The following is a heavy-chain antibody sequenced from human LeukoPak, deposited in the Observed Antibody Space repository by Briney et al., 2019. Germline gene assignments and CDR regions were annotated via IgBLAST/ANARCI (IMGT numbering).Heavy chain of an antibody. CDR2: ISYDGSNK. D-gene: IGHD1-26*01. CDR1: GFTFSSYA. Sequence: AGSLSLSCAAAGFTFSSYAMHWVRQAAGEGMGWEAVISYDGSNKYYADSGEGRLTISRDNTKNTLYLQMNSLRAEDTAVYYCARRRYSGSYPFQHWGQGTLVTVSS. J-gene: IGHJ1*01. CDR3: ARRRYSGSYPFQH. V-gene: IGHV3-30-3*01.